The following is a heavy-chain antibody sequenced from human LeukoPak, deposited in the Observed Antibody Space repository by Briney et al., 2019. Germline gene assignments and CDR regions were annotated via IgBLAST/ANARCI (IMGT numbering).Heavy chain of an antibody. CDR1: GGSINNYY. V-gene: IGHV4-4*07. CDR3: ARGHTTYYYYGMDV. CDR2: ISISGST. D-gene: IGHD1-14*01. J-gene: IGHJ6*02. Sequence: SETLSLTCTVSGGSINNYYWSWIRQPAGKGLEWIGRISISGSTDYNPSLKSRVIVSVDTSKNQFSLTLSSVTAADTAVYYCARGHTTYYYYGMDVWGQGTTVTVSS.